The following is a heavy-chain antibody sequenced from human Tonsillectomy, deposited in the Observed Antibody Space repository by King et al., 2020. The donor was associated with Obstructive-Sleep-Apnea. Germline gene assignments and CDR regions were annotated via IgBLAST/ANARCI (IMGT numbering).Heavy chain of an antibody. CDR2: IYHSGST. J-gene: IGHJ5*02. D-gene: IGHD3-22*01. CDR1: GGSISSSNW. Sequence: VQLQESGPGLVKPSGTLTLSLTCAVSGGSISSSNWWSWVRQPPGKGLEWIGEIYHSGSTHYNPSLTSRVTISVDKTKNLFSLKLSSVTAADTAVYYCASSHYYDTDGAANWFDPWGQGTLVTVSS. CDR3: ASSHYYDTDGAANWFDP. V-gene: IGHV4-4*02.